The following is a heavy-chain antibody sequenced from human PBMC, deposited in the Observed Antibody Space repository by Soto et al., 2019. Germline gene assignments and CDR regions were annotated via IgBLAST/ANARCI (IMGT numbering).Heavy chain of an antibody. CDR2: ISAYNGNT. Sequence: GASVKVSCKASGYTFTSYGISWVRQAPGQGLEWMGWISAYNGNTNYAQKLQGRVTMTTDTSTSTAYMELRSLRSDDTAVYYCARDHRPVMITLTPPRFDYRGQGTLVTVSS. D-gene: IGHD3-16*01. CDR3: ARDHRPVMITLTPPRFDY. V-gene: IGHV1-18*04. J-gene: IGHJ4*02. CDR1: GYTFTSYG.